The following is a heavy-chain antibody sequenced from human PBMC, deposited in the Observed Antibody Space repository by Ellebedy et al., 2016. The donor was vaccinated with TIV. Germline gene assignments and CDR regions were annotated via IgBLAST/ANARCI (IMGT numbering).Heavy chain of an antibody. CDR1: GYTFTDYY. Sequence: AASVKVTCKASGYTFTDYYMHWVRQAPGQGLEWMGWINPNSGGTTYAQKFQGWVTMTRDTSITTAYLELRRLRSDDTALYYCARGMRQGLWWPYFDYWGQGTLV. CDR3: ARGMRQGLWWPYFDY. V-gene: IGHV1-2*04. CDR2: INPNSGGT. D-gene: IGHD2-21*01. J-gene: IGHJ4*02.